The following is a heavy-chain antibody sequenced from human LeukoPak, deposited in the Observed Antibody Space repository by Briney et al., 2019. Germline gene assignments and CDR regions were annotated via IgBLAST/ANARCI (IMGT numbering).Heavy chain of an antibody. V-gene: IGHV4-34*01. CDR2: IYYSGST. J-gene: IGHJ4*02. D-gene: IGHD3-10*01. Sequence: PSETLSLTCAVYGGSFSGYYWSWIRQPPGKGLEWIGSIYYSGSTYYNPSLKSRVTISVDTSKNQFSLKLSSVTAADTAVYYCARDLAGDYFDYWGQGTLVTVSS. CDR3: ARDLAGDYFDY. CDR1: GGSFSGYY.